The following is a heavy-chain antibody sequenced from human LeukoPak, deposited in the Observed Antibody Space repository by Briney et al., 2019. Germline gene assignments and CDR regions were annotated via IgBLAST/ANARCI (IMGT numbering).Heavy chain of an antibody. Sequence: PGGSLRLSCTVSGFTVSSNSMTWVRQAPGRGLEWVSTISGSGGITNYADSVKGRSTNSRDNSKNTVYLQMNSLRAEDTAIYYCAKDLDSGPYYYYMDVWGKGTTVTVSS. V-gene: IGHV3-23*01. CDR3: AKDLDSGPYYYYMDV. J-gene: IGHJ6*03. CDR2: ISGSGGIT. D-gene: IGHD6-19*01. CDR1: GFTVSSNS.